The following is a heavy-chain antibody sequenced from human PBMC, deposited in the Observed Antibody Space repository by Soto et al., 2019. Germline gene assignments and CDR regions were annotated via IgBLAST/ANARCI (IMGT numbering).Heavy chain of an antibody. CDR3: AKDYGDTLGVVAL. V-gene: IGHV4-4*02. Sequence: PSETLSLTCAVSGGSISSSNWWSWVRQPPGKGLEWIGEIYHSGSTNYNPSLKSRFTISRDNSKNTLYLQMNSLRAEDTAVYHCAKDYGDTLGVVALWGQGTTVTVSS. D-gene: IGHD4-17*01. CDR1: GGSISSSNW. CDR2: IYHSGST. J-gene: IGHJ6*02.